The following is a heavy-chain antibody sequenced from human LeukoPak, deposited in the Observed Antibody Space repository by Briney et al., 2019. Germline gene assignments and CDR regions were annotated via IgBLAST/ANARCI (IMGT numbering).Heavy chain of an antibody. V-gene: IGHV4-4*07. CDR3: ARDGNSGWYF. Sequence: SETLSLTCTVSGGSISSYYWSCIRQPAGKGLEWTGRIYTSGSTNYNPSLKSRVTMSVDTSKNQFSLKLSSVTAADTAVYYCARDGNSGWYFWGQGTLVTVSS. CDR2: IYTSGST. CDR1: GGSISSYY. D-gene: IGHD6-19*01. J-gene: IGHJ4*02.